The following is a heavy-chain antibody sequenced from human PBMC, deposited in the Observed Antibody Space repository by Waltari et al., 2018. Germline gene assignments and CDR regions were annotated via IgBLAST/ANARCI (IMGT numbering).Heavy chain of an antibody. Sequence: VQLVESGGGLVQPGRSLRLSCSALGFPFDAYAMQWVRQAPGQGLEWVSGISWNSGSIGYADSVKGRFTISRDNAKNSLYLQMNSLRAEDTALYYWAKGTAGTYYYGMDVWGQGTTVTVSS. CDR2: ISWNSGSI. V-gene: IGHV3-9*01. CDR3: AKGTAGTYYYGMDV. CDR1: GFPFDAYA. J-gene: IGHJ6*02. D-gene: IGHD6-13*01.